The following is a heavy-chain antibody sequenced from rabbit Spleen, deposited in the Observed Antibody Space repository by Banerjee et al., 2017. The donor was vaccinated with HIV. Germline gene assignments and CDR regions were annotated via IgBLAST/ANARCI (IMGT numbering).Heavy chain of an antibody. D-gene: IGHD4-1*01. CDR2: IDPIFDST. J-gene: IGHJ4*01. Sequence: QEQLEESGGGLFQPGGSLALTCTASGFSFSSSYIMCWVRQAPGKGLEWIGYIDPIFDSTYYASWAKGRFTISKTSSTTVTLQMTSLTVADTATYFCTRVSETSGWGEDLWGQGTLVTVS. CDR1: GFSFSSSYI. CDR3: TRVSETSGWGEDL. V-gene: IGHV1S45*01.